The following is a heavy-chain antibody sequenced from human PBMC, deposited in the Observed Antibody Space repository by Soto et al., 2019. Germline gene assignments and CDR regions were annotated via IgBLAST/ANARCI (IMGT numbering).Heavy chain of an antibody. CDR2: IYATGHT. CDR1: GASISGFY. CDR3: ARDGTKTLRDWFDP. V-gene: IGHV4-4*07. D-gene: IGHD1-1*01. J-gene: IGHJ5*02. Sequence: SETLSLTCTVSGASISGFYWSWIRKSAGKGLEWIGRIYATGHTDYNPSLKSRVMMSVDTSKKQFSLTLRSVTAADTAVYYCARDGTKTLRDWFDPWGQGISVTVSS.